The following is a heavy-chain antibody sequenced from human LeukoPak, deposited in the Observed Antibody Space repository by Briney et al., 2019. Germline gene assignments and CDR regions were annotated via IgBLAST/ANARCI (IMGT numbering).Heavy chain of an antibody. V-gene: IGHV4-59*01. J-gene: IGHJ5*02. D-gene: IGHD1-1*01. CDR3: SSDPVQGGPFDP. CDR2: IYYSGST. Sequence: PSETLSLTCTVSGGSISSYYWSWIRQPPGKGLEWIGYIYYSGSTNYNPSLKSRVTISVDTSKNQFSLKLSSVTAADTAVYYCSSDPVQGGPFDPWGQGTRVTVSS. CDR1: GGSISSYY.